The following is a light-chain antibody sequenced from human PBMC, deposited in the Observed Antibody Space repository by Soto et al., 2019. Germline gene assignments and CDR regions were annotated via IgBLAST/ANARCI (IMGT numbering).Light chain of an antibody. J-gene: IGKJ1*01. CDR2: WAS. Sequence: DIVMTQSPDSLAVSLGERATIDCKSSRSVLYSSNSKNYLAWYQQKPGQPPKLLIYWASTRESGVPDRFSGSGSGTDFTLTISSLQAEDVAVYYCQQYYSTPRTFGQGTKVEIK. V-gene: IGKV4-1*01. CDR3: QQYYSTPRT. CDR1: RSVLYSSNSKNY.